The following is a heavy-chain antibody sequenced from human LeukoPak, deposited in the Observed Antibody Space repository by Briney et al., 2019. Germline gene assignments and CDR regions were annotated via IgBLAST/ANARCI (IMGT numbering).Heavy chain of an antibody. V-gene: IGHV3-7*01. J-gene: IGHJ4*02. CDR2: IKQDGSEK. D-gene: IGHD4-17*01. CDR3: ARDRDYGDFPFYFDY. Sequence: GVSLRLSCAASGFTFSSYWMSWVRQAPGKGLEWVANIKQDGSEKYYVDSVKGRFTISRDNAKNSLYLQMNSLRAEDTAVYYCARDRDYGDFPFYFDYWGQGTRVTVSS. CDR1: GFTFSSYW.